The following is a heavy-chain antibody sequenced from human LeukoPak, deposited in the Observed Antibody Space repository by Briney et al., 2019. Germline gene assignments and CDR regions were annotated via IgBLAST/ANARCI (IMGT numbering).Heavy chain of an antibody. D-gene: IGHD3-22*01. CDR2: ISGSGGST. Sequence: GGSLRLPCAASGFTFSSYGMSWVRQAPGKGLEWVSAISGSGGSTYYADSVKGRFTISRDNSKNTLYLQMNSLRAEDTAVYYCARVLHKRNYDSTTYYGYWGQGTLVTVSS. CDR3: ARVLHKRNYDSTTYYGY. J-gene: IGHJ4*02. V-gene: IGHV3-23*01. CDR1: GFTFSSYG.